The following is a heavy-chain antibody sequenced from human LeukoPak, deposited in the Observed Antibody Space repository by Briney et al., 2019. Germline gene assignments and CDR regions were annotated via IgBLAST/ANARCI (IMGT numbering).Heavy chain of an antibody. CDR3: AREAGDYGFDF. CDR2: INPSGGTT. Sequence: ASVKVSRKASGYTFTSYYIHWARQAPGQGLEWMGIINPSGGTTSYAQKFQGRVTVTSDTSTSTVNMDLSSLRSEDTAVYYCAREAGDYGFDFWGQGTLVTVSS. CDR1: GYTFTSYY. V-gene: IGHV1-46*01. J-gene: IGHJ4*02. D-gene: IGHD4-17*01.